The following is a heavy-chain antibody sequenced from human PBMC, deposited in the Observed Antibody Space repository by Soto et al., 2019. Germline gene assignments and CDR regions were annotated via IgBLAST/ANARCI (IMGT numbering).Heavy chain of an antibody. Sequence: QITLKESGPTLVKPTQTLTLTCTFSGFSLSTSGVGVGWIRQPPGKALEWLALIYWDDDKRYSPSLKSRLTITKDTSKIQVVLTMTNMDPVDTATYYCAHVYGGYDNSDYWGQGTLVTVSS. CDR3: AHVYGGYDNSDY. V-gene: IGHV2-5*02. CDR1: GFSLSTSGVG. D-gene: IGHD5-12*01. J-gene: IGHJ4*02. CDR2: IYWDDDK.